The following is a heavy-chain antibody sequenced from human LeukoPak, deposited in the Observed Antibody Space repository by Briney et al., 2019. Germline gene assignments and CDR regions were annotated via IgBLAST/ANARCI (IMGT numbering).Heavy chain of an antibody. CDR3: AKEPAPRPVAGTFDF. J-gene: IGHJ4*02. D-gene: IGHD6-19*01. CDR2: LSGSGGTT. V-gene: IGHV3-23*01. Sequence: GGSLRPSCAASGFTFSSYAMSWVRQAPGKGLEWVSALSGSGGTTYYADSVKGRFTISRDNSKNTLYLQMNSLRAEDTAVYYCAKEPAPRPVAGTFDFWGQGTLVTVSS. CDR1: GFTFSSYA.